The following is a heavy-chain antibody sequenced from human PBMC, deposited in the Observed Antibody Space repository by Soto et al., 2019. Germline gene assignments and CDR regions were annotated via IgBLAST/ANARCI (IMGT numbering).Heavy chain of an antibody. J-gene: IGHJ4*02. V-gene: IGHV3-23*01. CDR2: ISGSGGST. CDR1: GFTFSSYA. CDR3: ARLAYCGGDCYSGWDDY. Sequence: EVQLLESGGGLVQPGGSLRLSCAASGFTFSSYAMSWVHQAPGKGLEWVSAISGSGGSTYYADSVKGRFTISRDNSKNTLYLQMNSLRAEDTAVYYCARLAYCGGDCYSGWDDYWGQGTLVTVSS. D-gene: IGHD2-21*02.